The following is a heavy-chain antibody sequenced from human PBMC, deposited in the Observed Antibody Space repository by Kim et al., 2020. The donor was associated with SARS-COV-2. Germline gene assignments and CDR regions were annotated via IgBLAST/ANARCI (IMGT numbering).Heavy chain of an antibody. CDR3: ARDEERPTSLWGYRVPNWFDP. Sequence: GGSLRLSCAASGFTFSSYGMHWVRQAPGKGLEWVAVIWYDGSNKYYADSVKGRFTISRDNSKNTLYLQMNSLRAEDTAVYYCARDEERPTSLWGYRVPNWFDPWGQGTLVSVSS. J-gene: IGHJ5*02. V-gene: IGHV3-33*01. CDR2: IWYDGSNK. D-gene: IGHD1-1*01. CDR1: GFTFSSYG.